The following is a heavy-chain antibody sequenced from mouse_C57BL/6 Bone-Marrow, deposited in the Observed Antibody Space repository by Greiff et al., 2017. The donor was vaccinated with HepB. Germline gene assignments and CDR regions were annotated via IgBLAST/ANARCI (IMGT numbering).Heavy chain of an antibody. Sequence: QVQLQQSGAELARPGASVKLSCKASGYTFTSYGISWVKQRTGQGLEWIGEIYPRSGNTYYNEKFKGKATLTADKSSSTAYMELRSLTSEDSAVYFCARGRLRRPPFAYWGQGTLVTVSA. CDR1: GYTFTSYG. V-gene: IGHV1-81*01. D-gene: IGHD3-2*02. CDR3: ARGRLRRPPFAY. J-gene: IGHJ3*01. CDR2: IYPRSGNT.